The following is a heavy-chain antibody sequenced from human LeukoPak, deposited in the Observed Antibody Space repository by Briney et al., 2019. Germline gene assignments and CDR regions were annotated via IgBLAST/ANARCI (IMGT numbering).Heavy chain of an antibody. Sequence: GGSLRLSCAASGFTFTNYGMRWVRQAPGKGLEWQAVISYDGSNKYYADSVKGRFTISRDNSTNTLYLQMNSLRAEDTAVYYCAKEDLAGFSFDYWGQGTLLTVSS. CDR2: ISYDGSNK. D-gene: IGHD3/OR15-3a*01. V-gene: IGHV3-30*18. J-gene: IGHJ4*02. CDR1: GFTFTNYG. CDR3: AKEDLAGFSFDY.